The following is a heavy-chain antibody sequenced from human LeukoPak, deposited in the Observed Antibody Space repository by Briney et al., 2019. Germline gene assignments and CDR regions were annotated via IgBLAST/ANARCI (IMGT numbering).Heavy chain of an antibody. V-gene: IGHV1-46*01. Sequence: ASVKVSCKASGYTFTGYYMHWVRQAPGQGLEWMGIINPSGGSTSYAQKFQGRVTMTRDTSTSTVYMELSSLRSEDTAVYYCARDLMGPYDSSGYYPLDYWGQGTLVTVSS. D-gene: IGHD3-22*01. CDR1: GYTFTGYY. CDR3: ARDLMGPYDSSGYYPLDY. J-gene: IGHJ4*02. CDR2: INPSGGST.